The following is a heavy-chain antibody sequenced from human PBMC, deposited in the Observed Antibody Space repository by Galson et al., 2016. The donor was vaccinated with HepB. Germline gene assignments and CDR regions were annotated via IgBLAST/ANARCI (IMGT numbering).Heavy chain of an antibody. V-gene: IGHV6-1*01. Sequence: CAISGDSVSSNSATWNWIRQSPSRGLEWLGRTYYRSNWHYDCAVSVKGRITINPDTSKNQFSLQLNSVTPEDTALYYCARGGYDSLPVWGLGTLVTVSS. J-gene: IGHJ4*02. CDR3: ARGGYDSLPV. CDR2: TYYRSNWHY. D-gene: IGHD3-9*01. CDR1: GDSVSSNSAT.